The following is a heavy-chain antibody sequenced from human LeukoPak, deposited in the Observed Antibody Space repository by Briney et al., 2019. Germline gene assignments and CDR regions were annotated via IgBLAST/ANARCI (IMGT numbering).Heavy chain of an antibody. CDR3: ARGWDR. V-gene: IGHV4-34*01. J-gene: IGHJ5*02. CDR1: GGSFSGYY. CDR2: IDHSGST. Sequence: KPSETLSLTCAVHGGSFSGYYWSWIRQPPGKGLEWIGEIDHSGSTNYNPSLKSRVTISVDTSKNQFSLKLSSVTAADTAVYYCARGWDRWGQGTLVTVSS.